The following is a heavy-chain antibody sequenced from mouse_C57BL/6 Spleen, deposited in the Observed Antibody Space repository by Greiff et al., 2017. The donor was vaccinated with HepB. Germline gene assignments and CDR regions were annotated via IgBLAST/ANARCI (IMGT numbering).Heavy chain of an antibody. V-gene: IGHV1-80*01. CDR1: GYAFSSYW. CDR2: IYPGDGDT. Sequence: VQLQQSGAELVKPGASVKISCKASGYAFSSYWMNWVKQRPGKGLEWIGQIYPGDGDTNYNGKFKGKATLTADKSSSTAYMQLSSLTSEDSAVYFCARYDYDEGDWFAYWGQGTLVTVSS. J-gene: IGHJ3*01. D-gene: IGHD2-4*01. CDR3: ARYDYDEGDWFAY.